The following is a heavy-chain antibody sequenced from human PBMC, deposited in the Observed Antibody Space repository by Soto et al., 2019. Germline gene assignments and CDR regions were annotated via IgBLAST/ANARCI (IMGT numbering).Heavy chain of an antibody. CDR1: GFTFSSYA. Sequence: GGSLRLSCAASGFTFSSYAMSWVRQAPGKGLEWVSAISGSGGSTYYADSVKGRFTISRDNSKNTLYLQMNSLRAEDTAVYYCAKMTSSGPNHGVDYWGQGTLVTVSS. J-gene: IGHJ4*02. V-gene: IGHV3-23*01. D-gene: IGHD6-19*01. CDR3: AKMTSSGPNHGVDY. CDR2: ISGSGGST.